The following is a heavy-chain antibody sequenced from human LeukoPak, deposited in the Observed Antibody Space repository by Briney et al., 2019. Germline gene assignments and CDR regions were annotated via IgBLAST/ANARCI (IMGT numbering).Heavy chain of an antibody. CDR2: IIPIFGTA. Sequence: GASVKVSCKASGGTFSSYAISWVRQAPGQGLEWMGGIIPIFGTANYAQKFQGRVTITTDESTSTAYMELSSPRSEDTAVYYCARAGTWTGDYFDYWGQGTLVTVSS. V-gene: IGHV1-69*05. D-gene: IGHD3-10*01. CDR1: GGTFSSYA. J-gene: IGHJ4*02. CDR3: ARAGTWTGDYFDY.